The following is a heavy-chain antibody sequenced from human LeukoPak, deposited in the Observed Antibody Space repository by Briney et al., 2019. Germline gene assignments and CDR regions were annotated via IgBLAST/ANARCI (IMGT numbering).Heavy chain of an antibody. CDR2: INPSGGST. CDR3: ARGDSSGYFSHDAFDI. J-gene: IGHJ3*02. D-gene: IGHD3-22*01. Sequence: ASVKVSCKASNYTFTTYAISWVRQAPGQWLEWMGIINPSGGSTSYAQKFQGRVTMTRDTSTSTVYMELSSLRSEDTAVYYCARGDSSGYFSHDAFDIWGQGTMVTVSS. CDR1: NYTFTTYA. V-gene: IGHV1-46*01.